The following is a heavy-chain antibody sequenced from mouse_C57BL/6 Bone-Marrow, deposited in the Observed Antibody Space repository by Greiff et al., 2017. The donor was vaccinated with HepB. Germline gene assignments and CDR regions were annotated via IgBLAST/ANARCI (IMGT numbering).Heavy chain of an antibody. D-gene: IGHD2-3*01. V-gene: IGHV1-81*01. CDR1: GYTFTSYG. CDR2: IYHRSGNT. Sequence: VQLQESGAELARPGASVKLSCKASGYTFTSYGISWVKQRTGQGLEWIGEIYHRSGNTYYNEKFKGKATLTADKSSSTAYMELRSLTSEDSAVYFCARDGYYVYWYFDVWGTGTTVTVSS. J-gene: IGHJ1*03. CDR3: ARDGYYVYWYFDV.